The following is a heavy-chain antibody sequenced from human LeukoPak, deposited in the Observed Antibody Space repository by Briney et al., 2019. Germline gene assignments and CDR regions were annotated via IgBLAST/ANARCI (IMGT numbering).Heavy chain of an antibody. V-gene: IGHV4-4*07. CDR1: GGSISSYY. Sequence: PSETLSLTCTVSGGSISSYYRSWIRQPAGKGLEWIGCIYTSGSTNYNPSLKSRVTMSVDTSKNQFSLKLSSVTAADTAVYYCATALYSSGWYYFDYWGQGTLVTVSS. J-gene: IGHJ4*02. CDR2: IYTSGST. D-gene: IGHD6-19*01. CDR3: ATALYSSGWYYFDY.